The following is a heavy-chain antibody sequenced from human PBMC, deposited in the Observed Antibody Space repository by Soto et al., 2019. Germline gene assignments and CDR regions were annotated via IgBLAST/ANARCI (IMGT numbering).Heavy chain of an antibody. CDR1: GYTFTAYY. V-gene: IGHV1-46*01. CDR2: INPNGGDT. CDR3: AISKDPSGALDI. J-gene: IGHJ3*02. Sequence: ASVKVSCKTSGYTFTAYYMHWVRQAPGQGLEWMGLINPNGGDTTYAQRFQGRVTMTSDTSTSTVYMELSSLRSDDTAVFYCAISKDPSGALDIWAQGTKVTVSS. D-gene: IGHD6-19*01.